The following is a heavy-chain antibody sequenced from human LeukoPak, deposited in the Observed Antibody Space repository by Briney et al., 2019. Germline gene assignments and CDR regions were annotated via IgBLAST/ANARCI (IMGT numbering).Heavy chain of an antibody. V-gene: IGHV4-59*01. J-gene: IGHJ2*01. Sequence: ASETLSLTCTVSGGSLSSYSWSWIRQPPGKGLEWIGYIYNSGSTNYNPSLKSRVTISLDTSKNQFSLKLTSVTAADTAVYYCAREVRYFDLWGRGTLVTVSS. CDR3: AREVRYFDL. CDR2: IYNSGST. D-gene: IGHD3-10*01. CDR1: GGSLSSYS.